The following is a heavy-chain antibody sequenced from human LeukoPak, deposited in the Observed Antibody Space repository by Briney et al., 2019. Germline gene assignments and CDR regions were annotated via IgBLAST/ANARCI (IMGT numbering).Heavy chain of an antibody. D-gene: IGHD3-16*01. Sequence: SETLSLTCTVSGGSISSSSYYWGWIRQPPGKGLEWIGSIYYSGSTYYNPSLKSRVTISVDTSKNQFSLKLSSVTAADTAVYYCARDDYVDWRKILDYWGQGTLVTVSS. J-gene: IGHJ4*02. CDR3: ARDDYVDWRKILDY. CDR1: GGSISSSSYY. CDR2: IYYSGST. V-gene: IGHV4-39*02.